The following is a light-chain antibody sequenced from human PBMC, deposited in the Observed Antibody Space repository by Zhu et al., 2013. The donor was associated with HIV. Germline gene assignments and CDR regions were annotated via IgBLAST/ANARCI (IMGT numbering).Light chain of an antibody. Sequence: IQMTQSPSSLSASVGDRVTITCRASQGINSALAWYQQKPGKGPKLLIYDASSLESGVPSRFSGSGSGTDFTLTISSLQPEDFATYYCQQFNSYPFTFGGGTKVEIK. V-gene: IGKV1-13*02. CDR2: DAS. CDR3: QQFNSYPFT. CDR1: QGINSA. J-gene: IGKJ4*01.